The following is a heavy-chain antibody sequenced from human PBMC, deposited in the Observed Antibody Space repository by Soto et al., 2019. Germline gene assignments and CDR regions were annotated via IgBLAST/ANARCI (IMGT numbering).Heavy chain of an antibody. V-gene: IGHV4-31*03. CDR3: ARELYCICGACHMWFGP. J-gene: IGHJ5*02. D-gene: IGHD3-3*02. CDR1: GGAISKSGNY. CDR2: MYYSGRT. Sequence: NPSETLSLTFTVSGGAISKSGNYWSWIRQHPARGLEWIGYMYYSGRTYYNPSLKSRVTISVDMSKNQFSLKLSSVTAADTAVYFCARELYCICGACHMWFGPWSTGSLVTVSP.